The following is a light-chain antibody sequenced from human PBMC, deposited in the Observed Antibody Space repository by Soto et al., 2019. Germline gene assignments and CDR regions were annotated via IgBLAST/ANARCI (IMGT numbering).Light chain of an antibody. CDR1: QDINKN. CDR2: DAS. Sequence: IQMTQSPSSLSASVGDRVTITCQSSQDINKNLIWHQQKPGKAPKLLIYDASDLETGVPSRFSGSGSGTGFTFTISRLQPEDFATYYCQQYVSLPLTFGQGTRLEIK. J-gene: IGKJ5*01. CDR3: QQYVSLPLT. V-gene: IGKV1-33*01.